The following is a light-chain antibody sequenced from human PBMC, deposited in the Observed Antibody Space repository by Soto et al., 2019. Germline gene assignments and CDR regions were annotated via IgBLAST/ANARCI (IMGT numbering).Light chain of an antibody. CDR1: QSISNNY. CDR2: RVY. CDR3: QQHGSSPCT. V-gene: IGKV3-20*01. J-gene: IGKJ1*01. Sequence: EIVLTQFPGTVSLSPGERATLSCRASQSISNNYLTWYQQKPGQAPRLLIYRVYNRATGIPDRFSGSGSGTDFTLTISRLEPEDFAVYFCQQHGSSPCTFGQGTKVEIK.